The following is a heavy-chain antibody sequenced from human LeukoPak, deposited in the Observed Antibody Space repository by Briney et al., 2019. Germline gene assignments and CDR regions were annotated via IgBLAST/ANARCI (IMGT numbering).Heavy chain of an antibody. CDR3: ARDGHPFDH. J-gene: IGHJ4*02. V-gene: IGHV3-7*03. CDR1: GFTFRSYW. CDR2: IKQDGSEK. Sequence: GGSLRLSCAASGFTFRSYWMSWVRQAPGKGVEWVANIKQDGSEKYYLDSVKGRFTISRDNAKKSLYLQMNSLRAEDTAVYYCARDGHPFDHWGQGTLVTVSS.